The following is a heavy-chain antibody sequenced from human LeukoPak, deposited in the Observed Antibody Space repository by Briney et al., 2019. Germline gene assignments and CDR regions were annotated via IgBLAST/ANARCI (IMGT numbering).Heavy chain of an antibody. J-gene: IGHJ4*02. V-gene: IGHV4-59*12. CDR3: ARDPGYSSGYSTGYFDY. CDR2: IYYSGST. Sequence: SETLSLTCTVSDGSISSYYWSWIRQPPGKGLEWIGYIYYSGSTNYNPSLKSRVTISVDTSKNQFSLKLNSVTAADTAVYYCARDPGYSSGYSTGYFDYWGQGTLVTVPS. D-gene: IGHD6-19*01. CDR1: DGSISSYY.